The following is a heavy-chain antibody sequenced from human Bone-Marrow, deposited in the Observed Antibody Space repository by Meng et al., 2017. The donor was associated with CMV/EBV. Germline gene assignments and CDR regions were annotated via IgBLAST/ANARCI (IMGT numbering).Heavy chain of an antibody. D-gene: IGHD6-13*01. V-gene: IGHV3-7*03. CDR2: IKQDGSEK. J-gene: IGHJ4*02. Sequence: GESLKISCAASGFTFSNAWMSWVRQAPGKGLEWVANIKQDGSEKYYVDSVKGRFTISRDNAKNSLYLQMNILRAEDTAVYYCAREIRQQLDYWGQGTLVTVSS. CDR3: AREIRQQLDY. CDR1: GFTFSNAW.